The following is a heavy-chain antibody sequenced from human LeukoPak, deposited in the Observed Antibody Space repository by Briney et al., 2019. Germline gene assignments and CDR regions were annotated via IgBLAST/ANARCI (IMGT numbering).Heavy chain of an antibody. Sequence: GGSVRLPCAASGFNVSNNYMNWVRQAPGKGLEWVSVIFSSGPTYYADSVKGRFTISRDTSKNALYLQMNSLRAEDTAVYYCAISGLGFGEFRGLDYWGQGTLVTVSS. CDR1: GFNVSNNY. CDR3: AISGLGFGEFRGLDY. CDR2: IFSSGPT. D-gene: IGHD3-10*01. J-gene: IGHJ4*02. V-gene: IGHV3-53*01.